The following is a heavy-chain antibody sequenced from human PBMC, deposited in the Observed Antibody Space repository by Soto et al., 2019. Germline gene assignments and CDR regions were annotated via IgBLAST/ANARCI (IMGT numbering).Heavy chain of an antibody. CDR1: GDFITSFY. D-gene: IGHD3-3*01. Sequence: SEALSLTCSVSGDFITSFYWNWIRRPPCKGLEWIGYIYYSGSTYYNPSLKSRVTISVDTSKNQFSLKLSSVTAADTAVYYCAREPYYDFWSGYPAYGFDPWGQGTLVTVSS. V-gene: IGHV4-59*06. J-gene: IGHJ5*02. CDR3: AREPYYDFWSGYPAYGFDP. CDR2: IYYSGST.